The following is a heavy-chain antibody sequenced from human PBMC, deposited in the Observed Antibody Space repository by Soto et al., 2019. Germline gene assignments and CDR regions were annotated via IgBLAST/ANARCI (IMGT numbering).Heavy chain of an antibody. V-gene: IGHV3-21*01. CDR2: ISSSSSYI. Sequence: EVQLVESGGGLVKPGGSLRLSCAASGFTFSSYSMNWVRQAPGKGLEWVSSISSSSSYIYYADSVKGRFTISRDNAKNSLYLQMNSLRAEDTAVYYCARDKNDYYDSSGYFPPYFDYWGQGTLVTVSS. CDR1: GFTFSSYS. J-gene: IGHJ4*02. CDR3: ARDKNDYYDSSGYFPPYFDY. D-gene: IGHD3-22*01.